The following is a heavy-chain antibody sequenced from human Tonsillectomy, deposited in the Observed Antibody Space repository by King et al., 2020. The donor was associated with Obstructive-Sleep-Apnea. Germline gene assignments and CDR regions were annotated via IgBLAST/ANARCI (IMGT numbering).Heavy chain of an antibody. CDR3: ARVSRQDYSTFFDY. Sequence: LQLQESGPGLVKPSETLSLTCTVSGGSISSSSYYWGWIRQAPGKGLEWIGSIYYSGNTYYDPSLESRVTISIDTSKNQFSLNLNSVTAADTAVYYCARVSRQDYSTFFDYWGQGSLVTVSS. D-gene: IGHD4-11*01. J-gene: IGHJ4*02. V-gene: IGHV4-39*07. CDR2: IYYSGNT. CDR1: GGSISSSSYY.